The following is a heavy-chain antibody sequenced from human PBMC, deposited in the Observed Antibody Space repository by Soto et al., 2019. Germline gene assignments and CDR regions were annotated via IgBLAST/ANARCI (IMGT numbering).Heavy chain of an antibody. V-gene: IGHV4-59*08. CDR2: IYETGST. CDR3: VRQGIGPLHGLVDV. J-gene: IGHJ6*02. Sequence: SETLSLTCTVSGGSISSYYLGWIRQTPGKGLEWIGYIYETGSTSYNPSLNSRVTISLDRSTKQLSLKLSSATAADTAMYHCVRQGIGPLHGLVDVWGRGTTVTVSS. D-gene: IGHD3-10*01. CDR1: GGSISSYY.